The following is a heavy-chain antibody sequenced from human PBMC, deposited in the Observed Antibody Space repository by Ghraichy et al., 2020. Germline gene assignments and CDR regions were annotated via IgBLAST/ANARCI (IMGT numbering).Heavy chain of an antibody. J-gene: IGHJ3*02. CDR3: ASSVLLWFREFHNHDAFDI. CDR2: INHSGST. V-gene: IGHV4-34*01. CDR1: GGSFSGYY. Sequence: SETLSLTCAVYGGSFSGYYWSWIRQPPGKGLEWIGEINHSGSTNYNPSLESRVTISVDTSKNQFSLKLSSVTAADTAVYYCASSVLLWFREFHNHDAFDIWGQGTMVTVSS. D-gene: IGHD3-10*01.